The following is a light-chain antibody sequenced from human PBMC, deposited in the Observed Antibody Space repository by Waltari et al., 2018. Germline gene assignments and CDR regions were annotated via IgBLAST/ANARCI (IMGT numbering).Light chain of an antibody. V-gene: IGLV4-69*01. CDR1: SGHSSNV. J-gene: IGLJ3*02. Sequence: QLVLTQSPSASASLGASVKLTCTLSSGHSSNVIAWHQQQPEKGPRYLMKVNSDGSHSKGDTYPDRCSGSRSGAEHYLTISSLQSEDEADNYGQAGGHGTWVFGGGTKLTVL. CDR3: QAGGHGTWV. CDR2: VNSDGSH.